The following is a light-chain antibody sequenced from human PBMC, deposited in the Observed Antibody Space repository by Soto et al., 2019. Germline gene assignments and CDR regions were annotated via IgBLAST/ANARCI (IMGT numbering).Light chain of an antibody. CDR2: DAS. CDR1: QSVRGY. V-gene: IGKV3-11*01. J-gene: IGKJ5*01. Sequence: EVVLTQSPATLSLSPGERATLSCRASQSVRGYLAWYQQKPGQAPRLLIYDASNRATGIPARFSGSGSGTDFTLTISSIEPEDFAVDYCQQRYSWPPITFGQGTRLEIK. CDR3: QQRYSWPPIT.